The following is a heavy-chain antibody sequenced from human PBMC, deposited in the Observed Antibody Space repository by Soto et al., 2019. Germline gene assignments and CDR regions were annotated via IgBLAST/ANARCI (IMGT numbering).Heavy chain of an antibody. D-gene: IGHD5-18*01. CDR3: ARDAGGYTFDY. CDR2: IYSGGST. V-gene: IGHV3-53*01. J-gene: IGHJ4*02. Sequence: LRLSCAASGXTVSSNYMSWVRQAPGKGLEWVSVIYSGGSTYYADSVKGRFTISRDNSKNTLYLQMNSLRAEDTAVYYCARDAGGYTFDYWGQGTLVTVSS. CDR1: GXTVSSNY.